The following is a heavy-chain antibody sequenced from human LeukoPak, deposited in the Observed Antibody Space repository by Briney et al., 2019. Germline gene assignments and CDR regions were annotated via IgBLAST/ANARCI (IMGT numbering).Heavy chain of an antibody. CDR1: GHTFTDYY. V-gene: IGHV1-2*02. Sequence: ASVKVSCKASGHTFTDYYMHWVRQAPGQGFEWMGWINPNSGGTNYAQKFQGRVTMTRDTSISTAYTELTSLRSDDTAVYYCTRGLSIATRPAYYFDYWGQGTLVTVSS. J-gene: IGHJ4*02. CDR3: TRGLSIATRPAYYFDY. D-gene: IGHD6-6*01. CDR2: INPNSGGT.